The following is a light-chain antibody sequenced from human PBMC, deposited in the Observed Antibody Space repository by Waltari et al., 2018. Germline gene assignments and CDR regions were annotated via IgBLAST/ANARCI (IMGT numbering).Light chain of an antibody. Sequence: EIVLTQSPGTLSLSTGARATLSCRASQSVSSTYLAWYQQKPGQAPRLLIYGTSTRATGIPDRFSGSGSGTDFTLTISRLEPEDFAVYYCQQYDYSFTFGGGTRVEIK. CDR3: QQYDYSFT. CDR2: GTS. CDR1: QSVSSTY. J-gene: IGKJ4*01. V-gene: IGKV3-20*01.